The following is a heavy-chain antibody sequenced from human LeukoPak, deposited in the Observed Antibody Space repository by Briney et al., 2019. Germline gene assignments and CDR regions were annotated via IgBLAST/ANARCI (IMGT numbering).Heavy chain of an antibody. CDR3: ARPVFDRAAVVAFDI. D-gene: IGHD2-15*01. Sequence: SETLSLTCTVSGGSISSSSYYWGWIRQPPGKGLEWIGSIYYSGSTYYNPSLKSRVTISVDTSKNQFSLKLSSVTAADTAVYYCARPVFDRAAVVAFDIWGQGTMVTVSS. V-gene: IGHV4-39*01. CDR2: IYYSGST. J-gene: IGHJ3*02. CDR1: GGSISSSSYY.